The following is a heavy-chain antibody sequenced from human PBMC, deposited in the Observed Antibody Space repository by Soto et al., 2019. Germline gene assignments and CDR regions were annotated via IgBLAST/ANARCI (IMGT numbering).Heavy chain of an antibody. J-gene: IGHJ5*02. D-gene: IGHD6-13*01. Sequence: QVKLQESGPGLVKPSENLSLTCTVSGDSVSSGAYYWSWVRQPPGKGLEWIGYIYYNAITNYNPSLKSRVTILVDTSKSEISLTLNSVTAADTAVYYCARANIAAAGTIFDPWGQGVLVTVSA. CDR3: ARANIAAAGTIFDP. CDR1: GDSVSSGAYY. V-gene: IGHV4-61*08. CDR2: IYYNAIT.